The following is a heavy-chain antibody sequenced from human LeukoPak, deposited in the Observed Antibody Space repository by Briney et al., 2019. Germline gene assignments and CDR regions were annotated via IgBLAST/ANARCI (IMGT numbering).Heavy chain of an antibody. J-gene: IGHJ4*01. CDR1: GYTFSNYG. CDR3: ARDNDKVVDH. D-gene: IGHD1-1*01. Sequence: ASVKVSCKTSGYTFSNYGISWVRQAPGQGLEWMRWITAYNGNRLYAQRFQGRITLTTDTSTSTSYMELRSLEYDDTAIYYCARDNDKVVDHWGQGTLVTVSS. V-gene: IGHV1-18*01. CDR2: ITAYNGNR.